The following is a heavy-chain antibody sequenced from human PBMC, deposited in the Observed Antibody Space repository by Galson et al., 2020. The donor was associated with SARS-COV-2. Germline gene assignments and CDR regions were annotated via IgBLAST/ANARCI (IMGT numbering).Heavy chain of an antibody. Sequence: GESLKISCAASGFTFSSYAMHWVRQAPGKGLEWVAVISYDGSNKYYADSVKGRFTISRDNSKNTLYLQMNSLRAEDTAVYYCAREDPSWNSYDYWGQGTLVTVSS. J-gene: IGHJ4*02. CDR3: AREDPSWNSYDY. CDR2: ISYDGSNK. CDR1: GFTFSSYA. D-gene: IGHD1-1*01. V-gene: IGHV3-30*04.